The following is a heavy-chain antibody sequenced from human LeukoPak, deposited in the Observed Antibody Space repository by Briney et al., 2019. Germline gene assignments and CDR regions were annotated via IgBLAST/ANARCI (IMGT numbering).Heavy chain of an antibody. CDR2: ISSSSSYI. D-gene: IGHD4-11*01. V-gene: IGHV3-21*01. Sequence: PGGSLGLSCAASGFTFSSYSMNWVRQAPGKGLEWVSSISSSSSYIYYADSVKGRFTISRDNAKNSLYLQMNSLRAEDTAVYYCARDRVTRPSDAFDIWGQGTMVTVSS. CDR1: GFTFSSYS. J-gene: IGHJ3*02. CDR3: ARDRVTRPSDAFDI.